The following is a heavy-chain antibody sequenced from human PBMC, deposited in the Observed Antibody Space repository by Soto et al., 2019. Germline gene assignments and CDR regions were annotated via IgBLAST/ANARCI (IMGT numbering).Heavy chain of an antibody. CDR2: IYYSGST. CDR1: GGSSSGFY. Sequence: VAGGSSSGFYGRWIMKPPGKGLEWIGYIYYSGSTNYNPSLKSRVTISVDTSKNQFSLKLSSVTAADTAVYYCARTRIVGAPSDIWGQGTMVTVSS. V-gene: IGHV4-59*01. D-gene: IGHD1-26*01. J-gene: IGHJ3*02. CDR3: ARTRIVGAPSDI.